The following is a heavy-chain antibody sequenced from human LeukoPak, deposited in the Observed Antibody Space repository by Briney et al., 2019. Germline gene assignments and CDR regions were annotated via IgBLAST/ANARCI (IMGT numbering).Heavy chain of an antibody. Sequence: ASVKVSCKASGYTFTSYYMHWVRQAPGKGLEWMGGFDPEDGETIYAQKFQGRVTMTEDTSTDTAYMELSSLRSEDTAVYYCATYSSKQWFYWGQGTLVTVSS. J-gene: IGHJ4*02. CDR1: GYTFTSYY. V-gene: IGHV1-24*01. CDR3: ATYSSKQWFY. D-gene: IGHD6-19*01. CDR2: FDPEDGET.